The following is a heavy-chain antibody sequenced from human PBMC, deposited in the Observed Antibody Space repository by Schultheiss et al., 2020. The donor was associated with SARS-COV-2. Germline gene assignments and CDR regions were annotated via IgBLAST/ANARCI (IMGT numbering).Heavy chain of an antibody. CDR1: GFTFSDYY. J-gene: IGHJ5*02. V-gene: IGHV3-11*05. D-gene: IGHD6-19*01. Sequence: GESLKISCAASGFTFSDYYMSWIRQAPGKGLEWVLYISSSSSYTNYADSVKGRFTISRDNSKNTLYLQMNSLRAEDTAVYYCAKAAYSSGWYRLGWFDPWGQGTLVTVSS. CDR2: ISSSSSYT. CDR3: AKAAYSSGWYRLGWFDP.